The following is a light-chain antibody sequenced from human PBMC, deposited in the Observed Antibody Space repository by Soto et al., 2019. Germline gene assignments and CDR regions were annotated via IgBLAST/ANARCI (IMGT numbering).Light chain of an antibody. CDR1: SSNIGSNT. J-gene: IGLJ1*01. CDR2: SNN. V-gene: IGLV1-44*01. CDR3: AAWDDSLNVLV. Sequence: QSVLTQPPSASGTPGQRFTISCSGSSSNIGSNTVNWYQQLPGTAPKLLIYSNNQRPSGVPDRFSGSKSGTSASLAISGLQSEDEADYYCAAWDDSLNVLVFGTGTKVTVL.